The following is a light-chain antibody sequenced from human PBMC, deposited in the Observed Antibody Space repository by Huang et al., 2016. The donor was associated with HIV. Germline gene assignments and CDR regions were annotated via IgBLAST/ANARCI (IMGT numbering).Light chain of an antibody. Sequence: EIVLTQSPGTLSLSPGEGVTLSCRASPRVSSSFLAWYQQKPGQAPRLLIYGTSSRVTGIPDRFSGSGSGTDFTLTISRVEPEDFAVYYCQQYGSSPWTFGQGTKVEIK. CDR3: QQYGSSPWT. V-gene: IGKV3-20*01. CDR1: PRVSSSF. CDR2: GTS. J-gene: IGKJ1*01.